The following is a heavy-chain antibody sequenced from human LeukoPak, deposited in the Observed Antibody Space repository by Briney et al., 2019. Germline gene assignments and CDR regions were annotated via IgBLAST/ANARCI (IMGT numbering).Heavy chain of an antibody. J-gene: IGHJ4*02. V-gene: IGHV4-61*05. CDR3: ARVLGYYFDY. D-gene: IGHD3-16*01. CDR2: IYYSGST. Sequence: SETLSLTCTVSGGSISSSSYYWGWIRQPPGKGLEWIGYIYYSGSTNYNPSLKSRVTISVDTSKNQFSLKLSSVTAADTAVYYCARVLGYYFDYWGQGTLVTVSS. CDR1: GGSISSSSYY.